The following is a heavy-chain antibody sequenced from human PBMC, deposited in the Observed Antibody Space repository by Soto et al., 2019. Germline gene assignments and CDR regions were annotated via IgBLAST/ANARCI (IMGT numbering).Heavy chain of an antibody. CDR3: AKRTRGYSGSYYFDY. V-gene: IGHV3-30*18. Sequence: LRLSCAASGFTFSSYGMHWVRQAPGKGLEWVAVISYDGSNKYYADSVKGRFTISRDNSKNTLYLQMNSLRAEDTAVYYCAKRTRGYSGSYYFDYWGQGTLVTVSS. D-gene: IGHD5-12*01. CDR1: GFTFSSYG. CDR2: ISYDGSNK. J-gene: IGHJ4*02.